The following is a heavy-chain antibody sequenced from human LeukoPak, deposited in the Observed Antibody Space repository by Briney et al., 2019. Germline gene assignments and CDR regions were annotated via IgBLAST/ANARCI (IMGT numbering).Heavy chain of an antibody. CDR2: INWNGGST. CDR3: ASVKEAVVAAQRYYYYYYMDV. CDR1: GFTFSNYG. V-gene: IGHV3-20*04. J-gene: IGHJ6*03. Sequence: PGGSLRLSCAAPGFTFSNYGMSWVRQAPGKGLEWVSGINWNGGSTGYADSVKGRFTISRDNAKNSLYLQMNSLRAEDTALYYCASVKEAVVAAQRYYYYYYMDVWGKGTTVTVSS. D-gene: IGHD2-15*01.